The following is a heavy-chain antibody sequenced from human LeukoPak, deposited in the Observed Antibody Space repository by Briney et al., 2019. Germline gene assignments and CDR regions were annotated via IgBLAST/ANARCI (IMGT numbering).Heavy chain of an antibody. Sequence: PSETLSLTCPVSGGSISNYYYWTWIRQPPGKGLEWIGYVYYTGSTNFNPSLKSRVTMSLDTSRNQCSLKLTSLTAADTAVYYCARGAMATTPFFDYWGQGTLVTVSS. CDR2: VYYTGST. CDR1: GGSISNYY. CDR3: ARGAMATTPFFDY. V-gene: IGHV4-59*01. D-gene: IGHD5-24*01. J-gene: IGHJ4*02.